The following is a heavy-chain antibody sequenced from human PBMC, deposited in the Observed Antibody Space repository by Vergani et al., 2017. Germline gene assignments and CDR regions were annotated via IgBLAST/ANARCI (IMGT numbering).Heavy chain of an antibody. D-gene: IGHD3-3*01. Sequence: EVQLVESGGGLVQPGGSLRLSCAASGFTFSSYWMHWVRQAPGKGLVWVSRINSDGSSTSYADSVKGRFTISRDNAKNTLYLQMNSLRAEDTAVYYCARGGDDFWSGYYTGPDYWGQGTLVTVSS. CDR1: GFTFSSYW. V-gene: IGHV3-74*01. CDR3: ARGGDDFWSGYYTGPDY. CDR2: INSDGSST. J-gene: IGHJ4*02.